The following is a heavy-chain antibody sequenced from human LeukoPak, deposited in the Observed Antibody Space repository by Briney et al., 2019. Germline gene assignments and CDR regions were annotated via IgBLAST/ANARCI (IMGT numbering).Heavy chain of an antibody. Sequence: RASVKVSCKASGYTFTSYGISWVRQAPGQGLEWMGWISAYNGNTNYAQKLQGRVTMTTDTSTSTAYMELRSLGSDDTAVYYCARVMSRGYDFWGFLDVWGKGTTVTVSS. CDR1: GYTFTSYG. D-gene: IGHD3-3*01. J-gene: IGHJ6*04. V-gene: IGHV1-18*01. CDR3: ARVMSRGYDFWGFLDV. CDR2: ISAYNGNT.